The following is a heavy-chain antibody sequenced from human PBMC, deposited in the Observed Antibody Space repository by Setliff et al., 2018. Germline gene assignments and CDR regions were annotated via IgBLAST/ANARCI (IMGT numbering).Heavy chain of an antibody. Sequence: SETLSLTCIFSADSMNNNFWTWLRRPPRKGLEWMGYIYPERTTNYNPSLKSRMTISLAMSKNQFPLTMRSVTAADTAMCYCARGISSVSWTPKYWGRGTLVTVSS. CDR2: IYPERTT. D-gene: IGHD2-2*01. CDR3: ARGISSVSWTPKY. J-gene: IGHJ4*02. V-gene: IGHV4-4*08. CDR1: ADSMNNNF.